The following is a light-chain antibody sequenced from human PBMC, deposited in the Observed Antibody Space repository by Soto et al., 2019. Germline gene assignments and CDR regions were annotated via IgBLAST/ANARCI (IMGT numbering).Light chain of an antibody. V-gene: IGKV4-1*01. CDR3: QQYYSTPWT. CDR2: WAS. CDR1: QSVLYSSNNKNY. Sequence: DFVLTQSPDSLTVSLGERATINCKSSQSVLYSSNNKNYLAWYQQKPGQPPKLLIYWASTRESGVPDRFSGSGSGTDFTLTISSLQAEDVAVYYCQQYYSTPWTFVHGTKVEIK. J-gene: IGKJ1*01.